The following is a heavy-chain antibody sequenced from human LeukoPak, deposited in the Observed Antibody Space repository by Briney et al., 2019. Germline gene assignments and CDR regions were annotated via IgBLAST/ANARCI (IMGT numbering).Heavy chain of an antibody. J-gene: IGHJ4*02. CDR1: GYTFTSYG. CDR2: ISAYNGNT. V-gene: IGHV1-18*01. Sequence: ASVKVSCKASGYTFTSYGISWVRQAPGQGLEWMGWISAYNGNTNYAQKLQGRVTMTTDTSTSTAYVELRSLRSDDTAVYYCARSDSVAWYYFDYWGQGTLVTVSS. CDR3: ARSDSVAWYYFDY. D-gene: IGHD6-19*01.